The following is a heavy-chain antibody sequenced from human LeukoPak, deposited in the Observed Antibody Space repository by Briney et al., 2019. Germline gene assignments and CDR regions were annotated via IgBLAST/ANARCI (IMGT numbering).Heavy chain of an antibody. D-gene: IGHD5-24*01. J-gene: IGHJ6*02. CDR3: ARVVLGRRWLQTSYYYGMDV. Sequence: SVKVPCKPSGGTFSSYAISWVRQPPGQGLDWMGGIIPTFGTANYAQKFQGRVTITADESTSTAYLELSSLTSEDTAVYYCARVVLGRRWLQTSYYYGMDVWGQGTTVTVSS. V-gene: IGHV1-69*13. CDR1: GGTFSSYA. CDR2: IIPTFGTA.